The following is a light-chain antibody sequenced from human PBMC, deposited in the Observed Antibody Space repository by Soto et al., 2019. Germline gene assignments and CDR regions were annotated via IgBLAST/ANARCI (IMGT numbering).Light chain of an antibody. CDR3: CSYAGSKTPYV. CDR1: SSDVGGYNY. V-gene: IGLV2-11*01. J-gene: IGLJ1*01. CDR2: DVS. Sequence: QSVLTQPRSVSGSPGQSVTISCTGTSSDVGGYNYVSWYQQHPGKAPKLMIYDVSKRPSGVPDRFSGSKSGNTASLTISGLQAEYEADYYCCSYAGSKTPYVFGTGTKVTVL.